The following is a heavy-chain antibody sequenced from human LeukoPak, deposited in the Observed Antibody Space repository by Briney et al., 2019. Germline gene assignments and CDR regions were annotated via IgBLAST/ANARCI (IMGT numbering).Heavy chain of an antibody. CDR1: GGSISNYY. J-gene: IGHJ4*02. V-gene: IGHV4-59*01. CDR3: ARWGSIAVARFDY. Sequence: PSEILSLTCTVSGGSISNYYWSWIRQPPGKGLEWIGYIYYTGSTNYNPSLTSRVNISVDTSKNQFSLNLTSVTAADTAVYYCARWGSIAVARFDYWGQGTLVTVSS. D-gene: IGHD6-6*01. CDR2: IYYTGST.